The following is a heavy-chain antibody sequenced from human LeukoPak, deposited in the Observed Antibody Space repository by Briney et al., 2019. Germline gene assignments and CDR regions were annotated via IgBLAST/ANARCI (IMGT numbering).Heavy chain of an antibody. J-gene: IGHJ6*02. CDR1: GGTFSSYA. CDR3: ARYCSGGSCYSLSVDYYYGMDV. CDR2: IIPILGIA. D-gene: IGHD2-15*01. V-gene: IGHV1-69*04. Sequence: SVKVSCKASGGTFSSYAISWVRQAPGQGLEWMGRIIPILGIANYAQKFQGRVTITADKSTSTAYMELSSLRSEDTAVYYCARYCSGGSCYSLSVDYYYGMDVWGQGTTVTVSS.